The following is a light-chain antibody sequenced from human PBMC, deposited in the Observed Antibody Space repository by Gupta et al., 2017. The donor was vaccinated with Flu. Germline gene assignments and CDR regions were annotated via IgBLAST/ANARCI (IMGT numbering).Light chain of an antibody. V-gene: IGLV3-1*01. CDR2: QDT. CDR3: QAWDSRV. CDR1: RLGDKY. Sequence: ELTQPPSVSVSPGQTASITCSGDRLGDKYVCWYQQKPGQSPMLVIYQDTKRPSGIPERFSGSNSGNTATLTISGTQAMDEADYYCQAWDSRVFGGGTKLTVL. J-gene: IGLJ3*02.